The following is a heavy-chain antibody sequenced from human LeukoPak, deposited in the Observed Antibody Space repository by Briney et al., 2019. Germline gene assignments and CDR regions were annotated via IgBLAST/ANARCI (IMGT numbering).Heavy chain of an antibody. CDR1: GDTFTAYY. Sequence: ASVKVSCKASGDTFTAYYIHWVRQAPGQGLEWMGRINPNSGGTNYAQKFQGRVTMTRDTSVSTAYMELSRLRSDDTAVYYCAMDYYGSGSYSYDYYYHYMDVWGKGTTVTVSS. V-gene: IGHV1-2*06. D-gene: IGHD3-10*01. CDR3: AMDYYGSGSYSYDYYYHYMDV. CDR2: INPNSGGT. J-gene: IGHJ6*03.